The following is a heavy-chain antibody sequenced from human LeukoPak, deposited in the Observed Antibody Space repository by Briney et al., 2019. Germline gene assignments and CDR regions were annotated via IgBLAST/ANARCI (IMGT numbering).Heavy chain of an antibody. CDR3: AREYGSGWPQPYDAFDI. Sequence: SETLSLTCTVSGGSISSYYRSWIRQPAGKGLEWIGRIYTSGSTNYNPSLKSRVTMSADTSKNQFSLKLSSVTAADTAVYYCAREYGSGWPQPYDAFDIWGQGTMVTVSS. CDR1: GGSISSYY. CDR2: IYTSGST. V-gene: IGHV4-4*07. J-gene: IGHJ3*02. D-gene: IGHD6-19*01.